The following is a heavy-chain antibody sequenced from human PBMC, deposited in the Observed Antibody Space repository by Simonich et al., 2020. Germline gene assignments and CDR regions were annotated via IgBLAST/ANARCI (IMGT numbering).Heavy chain of an antibody. D-gene: IGHD2-21*02. J-gene: IGHJ4*02. CDR1: GFTFSSYA. V-gene: IGHV3-30*07. Sequence: QVQLVESGGGVVQPGRSLRLSCAASGFTFSSYAMHWVRKAPGKGLGWVAIISYDGSKKYYADSVKGRFTISRDNSKNTLYLQMNSLRAEDTAVYYCARDGERYCGGDCYSYFDYWGQGTLVTVSS. CDR2: ISYDGSKK. CDR3: ARDGERYCGGDCYSYFDY.